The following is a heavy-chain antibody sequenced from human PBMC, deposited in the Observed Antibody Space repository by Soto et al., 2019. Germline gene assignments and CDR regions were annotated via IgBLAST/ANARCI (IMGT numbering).Heavy chain of an antibody. D-gene: IGHD5-12*01. CDR1: GFSLTTRGVA. J-gene: IGHJ4*02. CDR2: IFWDDDK. V-gene: IGHV2-5*02. CDR3: AHRSRGYAYYFDQ. Sequence: QITLKESGPALVRPTQTLTLTCSFSGFSLTTRGVADGWIRQPPGKALEWLALIFWDDDKWYSPSLRSRLTITEDTSKNQVVLTMTNMDPVDTATYYCAHRSRGYAYYFDQWGQATLVTFSS.